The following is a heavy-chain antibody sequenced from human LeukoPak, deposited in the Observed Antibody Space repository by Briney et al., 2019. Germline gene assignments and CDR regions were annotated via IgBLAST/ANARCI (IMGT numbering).Heavy chain of an antibody. J-gene: IGHJ4*02. D-gene: IGHD3-10*01. V-gene: IGHV3-74*01. CDR3: AKVAWFGESADYFDY. CDR2: ITTGGSST. CDR1: GFTFGSYW. Sequence: GGSLRLSCAASGFTFGSYWMHWVRQAPGKGLVWVSRITTGGSSTSYADSVKGRFTISRDNAKNTLYLQMNSLRAEDTAVYYCAKVAWFGESADYFDYWGQGTLVTVSS.